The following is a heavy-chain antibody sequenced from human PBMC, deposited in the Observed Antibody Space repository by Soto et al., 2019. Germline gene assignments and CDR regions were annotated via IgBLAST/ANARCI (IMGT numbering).Heavy chain of an antibody. D-gene: IGHD3-22*01. CDR2: IYYSGST. CDR1: GGSISSGGYY. J-gene: IGHJ5*02. Sequence: TLSLTCTVSGGSISSGGYYWSWIRQHPGKGLEWIGYIYYSGSTYYNPSLKSRVTISVDTSKNQFSLKLSSVTAADTAVYYCARGETYYYDSSGYFWFDPWGQGTLVTVSS. V-gene: IGHV4-31*03. CDR3: ARGETYYYDSSGYFWFDP.